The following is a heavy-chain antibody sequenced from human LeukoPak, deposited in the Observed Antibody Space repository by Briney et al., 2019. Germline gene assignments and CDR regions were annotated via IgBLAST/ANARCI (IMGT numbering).Heavy chain of an antibody. D-gene: IGHD3-16*02. CDR3: ARGVIIRGRLDP. Sequence: GGSLRLSCGASGFIFRNYWMSWVRQAPRKGLEWVANIKEDGSERYYVQSVKGRFTISRDNAKNSLYLQMSSLRAEDTAVYYCARGVIIRGRLDPWGQGTLVTVSS. V-gene: IGHV3-7*01. CDR1: GFIFRNYW. CDR2: IKEDGSER. J-gene: IGHJ5*02.